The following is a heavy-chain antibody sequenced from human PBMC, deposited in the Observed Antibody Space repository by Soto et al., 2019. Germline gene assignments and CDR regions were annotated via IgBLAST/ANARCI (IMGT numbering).Heavy chain of an antibody. Sequence: ESLKIACKGSGYNFPIYWIAWVRQMPGKGLECMGIIYPGDSDTRYSPSFEGQVTISTDKSINTAYLQWSSLKASDSAMYYCARPFDTSGWYDHWGQGTLVTVSS. CDR2: IYPGDSDT. V-gene: IGHV5-51*01. J-gene: IGHJ5*02. CDR1: GYNFPIYW. D-gene: IGHD6-19*01. CDR3: ARPFDTSGWYDH.